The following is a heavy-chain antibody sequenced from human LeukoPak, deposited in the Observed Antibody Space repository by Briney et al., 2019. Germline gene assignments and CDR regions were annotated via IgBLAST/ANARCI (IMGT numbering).Heavy chain of an antibody. V-gene: IGHV3-9*01. CDR2: ISWNSGSI. Sequence: GGSLRLSCAASGFTFSLYWMTWVRQAPGKGLEWVSGISWNSGSIGYADSVKGRFTISRDNAKNSLYLQMNSLRAEDTALYYCAKDPTDWLLLLFDYWGQGTLVTVSS. J-gene: IGHJ4*02. CDR3: AKDPTDWLLLLFDY. D-gene: IGHD2/OR15-2a*01. CDR1: GFTFSLYW.